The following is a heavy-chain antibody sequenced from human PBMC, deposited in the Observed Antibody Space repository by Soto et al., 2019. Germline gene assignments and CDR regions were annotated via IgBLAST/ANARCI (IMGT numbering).Heavy chain of an antibody. D-gene: IGHD2-2*01. CDR3: TRSYCSRTSCTFDP. Sequence: GASVKVSCKASGYTFTNYAIHWVRQAPGQRLEWMGWINAGNGNTKYSQNFQGRVTMTRDTSASTAYMELSSLRSEDTAVYFCTRSYCSRTSCTFDPWGQGTLVTVSS. CDR1: GYTFTNYA. CDR2: INAGNGNT. J-gene: IGHJ5*02. V-gene: IGHV1-3*01.